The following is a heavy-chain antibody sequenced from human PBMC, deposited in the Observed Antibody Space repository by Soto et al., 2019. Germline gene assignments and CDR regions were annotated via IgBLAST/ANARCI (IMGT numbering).Heavy chain of an antibody. CDR3: ARETMVRGVTSFDY. J-gene: IGHJ4*02. CDR1: GGSISSGGYY. D-gene: IGHD3-10*01. V-gene: IGHV4-31*03. Sequence: SETLSLTCTVSGGSISSGGYYWSWIRQHPGKGLEWIGYIYYSGSTYYNPSLKSRVTISVDTSKNQFSLKLSSVTAADTAVYYCARETMVRGVTSFDYWGQGTLVTVSS. CDR2: IYYSGST.